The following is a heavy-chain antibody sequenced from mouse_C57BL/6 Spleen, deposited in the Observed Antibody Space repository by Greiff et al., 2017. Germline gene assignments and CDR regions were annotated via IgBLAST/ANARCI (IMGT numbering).Heavy chain of an antibody. Sequence: VESEGGLVQPGSSMKLSCTASGFTFSDYYMAWVRQVPEKGLEWVANINYDGSSTYYLDSLKSRFIISRDNAKNILYLQMSSLKSEDTATYYCARDDYYAMDYWGQGTSVTVSS. CDR1: GFTFSDYY. CDR2: INYDGSST. J-gene: IGHJ4*01. V-gene: IGHV5-16*01. CDR3: ARDDYYAMDY.